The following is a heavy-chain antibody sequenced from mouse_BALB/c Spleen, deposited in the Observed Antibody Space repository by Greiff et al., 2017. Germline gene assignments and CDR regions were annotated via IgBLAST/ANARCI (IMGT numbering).Heavy chain of an antibody. Sequence: QVQLQQSGAELVRPGSSVKISCKASGYAFSSYWMNWVKQRPGQGLEWIGQIYPGDGDTNYNGKFKGKATLTADKSSSTAYMQLSSLTSEDSAVYFCARFPYYYGSSDYAMDYWGQGTSVTVSS. J-gene: IGHJ4*01. V-gene: IGHV1-80*01. CDR2: IYPGDGDT. CDR1: GYAFSSYW. D-gene: IGHD1-1*01. CDR3: ARFPYYYGSSDYAMDY.